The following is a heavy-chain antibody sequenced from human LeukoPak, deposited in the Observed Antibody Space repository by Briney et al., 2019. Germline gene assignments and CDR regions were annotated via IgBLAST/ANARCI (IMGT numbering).Heavy chain of an antibody. CDR3: ARGTSYYYDSTTYPFDY. V-gene: IGHV3-30-3*01. D-gene: IGHD3-22*01. CDR1: GFILKRYA. Sequence: GGSLRLSCAASGFILKRYAMHWVRQAPGKGLEWVADISHDGSSEDYADSVKGRFTFSRDNSKNTLYLQMNSLRPEDTAVYYCARGTSYYYDSTTYPFDYWGQGTLVTVSS. J-gene: IGHJ4*02. CDR2: ISHDGSSE.